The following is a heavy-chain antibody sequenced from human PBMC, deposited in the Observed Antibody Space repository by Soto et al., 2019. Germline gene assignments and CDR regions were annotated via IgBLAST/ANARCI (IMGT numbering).Heavy chain of an antibody. V-gene: IGHV1-3*01. CDR3: ARSGGYCFPFDG. CDR2: INAINGDT. J-gene: IGHJ4*02. CDR1: GYTFGRDG. Sequence: QVHLVQSGAEVKTPGASVKVSCKGSGYTFGRDGMHWVRQAPGQGLEWLAWINAINGDTKYSQRFQGRLTVSRDTSANTAYLQLSSLIFEDTAVYYCARSGGYCFPFDGWGQGTLVTVSS. D-gene: IGHD2-21*01.